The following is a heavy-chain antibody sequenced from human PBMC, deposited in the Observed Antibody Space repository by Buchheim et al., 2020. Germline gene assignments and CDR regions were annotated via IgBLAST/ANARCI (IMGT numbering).Heavy chain of an antibody. CDR1: GGSISRGSYY. CDR3: ARDGHYYGSGSYHYYAFDI. CDR2: IYSSGST. J-gene: IGHJ3*02. V-gene: IGHV4-61*02. Sequence: QVQLQESGPGQVKPSQTLSLTCIVSGGSISRGSYYWSWIRQPAGKGLEWIGRIYSSGSTNYNPSLKSRVTISVDTSNNQFSLKLTSVTAADTAVYYCARDGHYYGSGSYHYYAFDIWGQGT. D-gene: IGHD3-10*01.